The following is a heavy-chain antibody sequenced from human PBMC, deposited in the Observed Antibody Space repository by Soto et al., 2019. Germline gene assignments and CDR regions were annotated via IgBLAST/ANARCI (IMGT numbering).Heavy chain of an antibody. D-gene: IGHD5-12*01. V-gene: IGHV3-30*18. CDR2: ISYDGSNK. Sequence: GSLRLSCAASGFTFSSYGMHWVRQAPGKGLEWVAVISYDGSNKYYADSVKGRFTISRDNSKNTLYLQMNSLRAEDTAVYYCAKGGRVATIPRIDYWGQGTLVTVSS. CDR3: AKGGRVATIPRIDY. J-gene: IGHJ4*02. CDR1: GFTFSSYG.